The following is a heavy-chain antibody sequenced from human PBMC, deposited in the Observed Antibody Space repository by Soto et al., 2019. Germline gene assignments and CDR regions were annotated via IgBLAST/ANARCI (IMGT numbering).Heavy chain of an antibody. V-gene: IGHV3-33*01. Sequence: GGSLRLSCAASGFTFSSYGMHWVRQAPGKGLEWVAVIWYDGSNKYYADSVKGRFTISRDNSKNTLYLQMNSLRAEDTAVYYCARDLAEGYSSGWSTHDAFDIWGQGTMVTVSS. CDR1: GFTFSSYG. CDR3: ARDLAEGYSSGWSTHDAFDI. J-gene: IGHJ3*02. D-gene: IGHD6-19*01. CDR2: IWYDGSNK.